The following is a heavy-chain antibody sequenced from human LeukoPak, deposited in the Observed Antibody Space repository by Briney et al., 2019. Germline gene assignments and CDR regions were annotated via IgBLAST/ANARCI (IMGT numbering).Heavy chain of an antibody. Sequence: SETLSLTCSVSNYSISSGYYWGWIRLPPGKGPEWIGNIYNSGTTYHNPSLKSRLTISVDLSKNQFSLKMSSVTAADTAMYYCARVGSRSSWGFDSWGRGTLVTVSS. J-gene: IGHJ4*02. D-gene: IGHD6-13*01. CDR3: ARVGSRSSWGFDS. CDR2: IYNSGTT. V-gene: IGHV4-38-2*02. CDR1: NYSISSGYY.